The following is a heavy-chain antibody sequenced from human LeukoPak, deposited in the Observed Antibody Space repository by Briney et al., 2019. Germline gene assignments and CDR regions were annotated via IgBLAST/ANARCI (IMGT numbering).Heavy chain of an antibody. CDR2: LSFSGETT. J-gene: IGHJ4*02. CDR1: GFTFSSYV. Sequence: GGSLRLSCAASGFTFSSYVMSWVRQAPGKGLEWVSTLSFSGETTYYADSVKGRFTISRDNSKNTLYLQMNSLRVDDTAVYSCARRSGSQPYYFDYWGQGTLVTV. V-gene: IGHV3-23*01. D-gene: IGHD3-10*01. CDR3: ARRSGSQPYYFDY.